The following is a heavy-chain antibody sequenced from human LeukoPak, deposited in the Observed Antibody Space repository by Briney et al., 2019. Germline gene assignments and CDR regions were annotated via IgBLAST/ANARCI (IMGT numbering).Heavy chain of an antibody. V-gene: IGHV4-59*08. CDR2: IYYSGST. D-gene: IGHD6-19*01. J-gene: IGHJ4*02. CDR3: ARLPVAVPGTYSDY. Sequence: SETLSLTCTVSGGSISSYYWSWIRQPPGKGLEWIGYIYYSGSTNYNPSPKSRVTISVDTSKNQFSLKLGSVTAADTAVYYCARLPVAVPGTYSDYWGQGTLVTVSS. CDR1: GGSISSYY.